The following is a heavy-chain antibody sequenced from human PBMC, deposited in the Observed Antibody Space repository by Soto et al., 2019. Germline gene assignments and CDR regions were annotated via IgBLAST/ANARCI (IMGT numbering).Heavy chain of an antibody. Sequence: HPGGSLRLSCVASGFTLSTYHMSWVRQAPGKGLEWVASIKVDGSERDYVDSVKGRFTISRDNAKNSIYLQMNSLRTDDTAVYYSAKWRRQQSEVDDWGQGTSVTVSS. J-gene: IGHJ4*02. CDR2: IKVDGSER. CDR1: GFTLSTYH. CDR3: AKWRRQQSEVDD. D-gene: IGHD2-8*01. V-gene: IGHV3-7*01.